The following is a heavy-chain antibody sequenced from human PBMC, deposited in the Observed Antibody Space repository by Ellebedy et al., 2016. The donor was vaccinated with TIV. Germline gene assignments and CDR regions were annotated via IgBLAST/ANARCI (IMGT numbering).Heavy chain of an antibody. Sequence: ASVKVSCKASGYTFTSYYMHWVRQAPGQGLEWMGIINPSGGSTSYAQKFQGRVTMTRDTSTSTVYMELSSLRSEDTAVYYCATTSSGKRGFDPWGQGTLVTVSS. CDR1: GYTFTSYY. V-gene: IGHV1-46*01. J-gene: IGHJ5*02. D-gene: IGHD1-26*01. CDR2: INPSGGST. CDR3: ATTSSGKRGFDP.